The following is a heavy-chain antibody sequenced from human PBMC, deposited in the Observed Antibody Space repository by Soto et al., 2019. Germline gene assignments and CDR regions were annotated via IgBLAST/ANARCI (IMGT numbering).Heavy chain of an antibody. D-gene: IGHD6-19*01. J-gene: IGHJ3*02. Sequence: QVQLVESGGGLVKPGGSLRLSCAASGFTFSDYYMSWIRQAPGKGLEWVSYISSSSSYTNYADSVKGRFTISRDNAKNSLYLQMNSLRDEDAAVYYCARDPGRIVAIKQWLVHDAFDIWGQGTMVTVSS. CDR3: ARDPGRIVAIKQWLVHDAFDI. CDR2: ISSSSSYT. V-gene: IGHV3-11*05. CDR1: GFTFSDYY.